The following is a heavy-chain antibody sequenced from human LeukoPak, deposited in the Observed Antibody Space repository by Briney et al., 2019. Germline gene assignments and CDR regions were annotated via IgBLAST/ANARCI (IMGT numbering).Heavy chain of an antibody. CDR2: IYTSGST. CDR1: GGSISSYY. V-gene: IGHV4-4*07. Sequence: KPSETLSLTCTVSGGSISSYYWSWIRQPAGKGLEWIGRIYTSGSTNYNPSLKSRVTMSVDTSKNQFSLKLSSVTAADTAVYYCARDGDYVLYYYYYMDVWGKGTTVTVSS. CDR3: ARDGDYVLYYYYYMDV. D-gene: IGHD4-17*01. J-gene: IGHJ6*03.